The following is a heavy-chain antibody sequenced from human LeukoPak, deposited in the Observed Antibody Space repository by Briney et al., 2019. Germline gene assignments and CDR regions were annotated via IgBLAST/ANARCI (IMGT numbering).Heavy chain of an antibody. CDR1: GYTFISYG. CDR3: ARGHRTAAYDSTGSDY. V-gene: IGHV1-18*01. Sequence: GASVKVSCKASGYTFISYGISWVRQAPGQGLEWVGWISAYNGNTNYAQQFQGRVTMTTDTSTSKAYMELRSLRSDDTAVYYCARGHRTAAYDSTGSDYWGQGTLVTVSS. D-gene: IGHD3-22*01. CDR2: ISAYNGNT. J-gene: IGHJ4*02.